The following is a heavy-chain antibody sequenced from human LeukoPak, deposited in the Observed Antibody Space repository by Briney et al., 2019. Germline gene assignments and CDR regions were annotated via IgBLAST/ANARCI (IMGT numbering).Heavy chain of an antibody. D-gene: IGHD3-10*01. V-gene: IGHV4-61*02. CDR3: ARQTFGDLYFDS. CDR1: GGSISRGSYY. CDR2: IYNSGST. Sequence: SQTLSLTCIVSGGSISRGSYYWNWIRQPAGKGLEWMGRIYNSGSTNYNPSLKSRVTISTDMSKNQLSLQLSSVTAADTAVYYCARQTFGDLYFDSWGQGTLVIVSS. J-gene: IGHJ4*02.